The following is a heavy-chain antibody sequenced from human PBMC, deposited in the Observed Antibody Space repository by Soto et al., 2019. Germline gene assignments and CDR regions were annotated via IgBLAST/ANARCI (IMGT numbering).Heavy chain of an antibody. CDR1: GFTFSSYA. CDR3: VKGRLAALFDP. V-gene: IGHV3-23*01. CDR2: ISGSGGST. Sequence: EVQLLESGGGLVQPGGSLRLSCAASGFTFSSYAMSWVRQAPGKGLEWVSGISGSGGSTYYADSVKGRFTISRDNSKNALYLQMNSLRAEDTAVYYCVKGRLAALFDPWGQGTLVTVSS. J-gene: IGHJ5*02.